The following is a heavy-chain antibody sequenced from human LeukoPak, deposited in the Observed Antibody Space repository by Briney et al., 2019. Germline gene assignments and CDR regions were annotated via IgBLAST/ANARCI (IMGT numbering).Heavy chain of an antibody. V-gene: IGHV3-30*01. CDR2: ISYEGSNK. J-gene: IGHJ3*01. CDR1: GLTFSSHA. Sequence: GRSLRLSCAASGLTFSSHAMHWVRQAPGKGLEWVAVISYEGSNKYYADSVKGRFTISRDNSKNTLFLQMNSLRGEDTAVYYCARGSCSRTSCHNPGSMGVWGQGTMVTVSS. D-gene: IGHD2-2*01. CDR3: ARGSCSRTSCHNPGSMGV.